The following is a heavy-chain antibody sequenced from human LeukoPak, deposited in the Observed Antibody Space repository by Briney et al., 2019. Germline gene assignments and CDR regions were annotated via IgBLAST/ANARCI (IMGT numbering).Heavy chain of an antibody. J-gene: IGHJ6*02. V-gene: IGHV4-34*01. Sequence: SETLSLTCAVYGGSFSGYYWSWIRQPPGKGLEWIGSIYYSGSTYYNPSLKSRVTISVDTSKNQFSLKLSSVTAADTAVYYCARALADYDILTGYFSYYYYGMDVWGQGTTVTVSS. CDR3: ARALADYDILTGYFSYYYYGMDV. CDR2: IYYSGST. D-gene: IGHD3-9*01. CDR1: GGSFSGYY.